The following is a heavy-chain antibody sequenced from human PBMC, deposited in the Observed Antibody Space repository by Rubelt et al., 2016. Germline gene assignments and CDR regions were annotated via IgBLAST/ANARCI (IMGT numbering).Heavy chain of an antibody. J-gene: IGHJ4*02. Sequence: QITLKESGPTLVKPTQTLTLTCTFSGFSLSTSGVGVGWIRQPPGKALEWLALIYWNDDKRYSQSLKSRLPIPKDPSKNQVVLTMTNMDPVDTATYYCAHRLWVHGTAMAFDYWGQGTLVTVSS. D-gene: IGHD5-18*01. CDR3: AHRLWVHGTAMAFDY. CDR2: IYWNDDK. CDR1: GFSLSTSGVG. V-gene: IGHV2-5*01.